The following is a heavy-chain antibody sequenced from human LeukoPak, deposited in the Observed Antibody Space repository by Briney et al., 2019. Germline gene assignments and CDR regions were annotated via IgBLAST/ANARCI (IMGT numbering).Heavy chain of an antibody. Sequence: GGSLRLSCAASGFTFSSYAMSWVRQAPGKGLEWVSAISGSGGSTYYADSVKGRFTISRDNSKNSPYLQMDSLTADDTAVYFCACLRGPSDYWGQGTLVTVSS. CDR1: GFTFSSYA. V-gene: IGHV3-23*01. CDR3: ACLRGPSDY. D-gene: IGHD4-17*01. J-gene: IGHJ4*02. CDR2: ISGSGGST.